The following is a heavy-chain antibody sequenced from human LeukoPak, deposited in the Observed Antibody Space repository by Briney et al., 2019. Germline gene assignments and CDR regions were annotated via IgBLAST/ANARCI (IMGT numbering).Heavy chain of an antibody. J-gene: IGHJ4*02. CDR1: GGTFSSYA. V-gene: IGHV1-69*04. Sequence: ASVKVSCKASGGTFSSYAISWVRQAPGQGLEWMGRIIPILGIANYAQKFQGRVTITADKSTSTAYMELSSLRSEDTAVYYCARGGYSYGSHDYWGQGTLVTVSS. D-gene: IGHD5-18*01. CDR2: IIPILGIA. CDR3: ARGGYSYGSHDY.